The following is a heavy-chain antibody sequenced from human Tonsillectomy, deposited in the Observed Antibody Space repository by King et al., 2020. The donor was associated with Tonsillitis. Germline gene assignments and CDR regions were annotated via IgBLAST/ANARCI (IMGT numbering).Heavy chain of an antibody. CDR2: INSDGSST. Sequence: VQLVESGGGLVQPGGSLRLSCAASGFTFSNYWMHWVRQAPGQGLVWVSRINSDGSSTTYADSVKGRFTISRDNAKNTLYLKMNSLRAEDTAVYYCARTNYGDYSLDAFDIWGQGTMVTVSS. CDR1: GFTFSNYW. D-gene: IGHD4-17*01. J-gene: IGHJ3*02. CDR3: ARTNYGDYSLDAFDI. V-gene: IGHV3-74*01.